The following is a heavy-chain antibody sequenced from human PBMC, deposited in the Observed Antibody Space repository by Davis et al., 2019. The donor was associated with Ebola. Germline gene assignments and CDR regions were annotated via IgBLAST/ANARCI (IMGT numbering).Heavy chain of an antibody. J-gene: IGHJ5*02. CDR1: GYTFTSYG. V-gene: IGHV1-18*04. Sequence: AASVKVSCKASGYTFTSYGISWVRQAPGQGLEWMGWISAYNGNTNYAQRFQDRVTMTTDTSTNTAYMEVRGLRSDDTAVYYCARGVDCSSGSCFGDWFDPWGQGTRVTVSS. CDR3: ARGVDCSSGSCFGDWFDP. CDR2: ISAYNGNT. D-gene: IGHD2-15*01.